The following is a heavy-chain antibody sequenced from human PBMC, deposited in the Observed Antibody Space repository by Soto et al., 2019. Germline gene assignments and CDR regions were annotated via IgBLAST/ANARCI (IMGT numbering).Heavy chain of an antibody. CDR2: IDPRDSYI. D-gene: IGHD3-22*01. J-gene: IGHJ6*01. Sequence: GESLKISCKASGYSFTDYWISWVLQIPWKGLEWMGRIDPRDSYINYSPSFQGLVTMSADKSISTVYLQWSSRKASDTAVYYCASDSYYDSRGNHYYRGMDGWGLGTTVTVSS. V-gene: IGHV5-10-1*01. CDR3: ASDSYYDSRGNHYYRGMDG. CDR1: GYSFTDYW.